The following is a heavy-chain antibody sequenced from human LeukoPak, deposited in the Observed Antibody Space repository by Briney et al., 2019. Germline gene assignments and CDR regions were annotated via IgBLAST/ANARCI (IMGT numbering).Heavy chain of an antibody. Sequence: PGRSLRLSCAASGFTFSSYAMHWVRQAPGKGLEWVAVISYDGSNKYYVDSVKGRFTISRDNSKNTLYLQMNSLRAEDTAVYYCARNLEWELQEDYYGMDVWGQGTTVTVSS. CDR2: ISYDGSNK. D-gene: IGHD1-26*01. CDR3: ARNLEWELQEDYYGMDV. V-gene: IGHV3-30-3*01. J-gene: IGHJ6*02. CDR1: GFTFSSYA.